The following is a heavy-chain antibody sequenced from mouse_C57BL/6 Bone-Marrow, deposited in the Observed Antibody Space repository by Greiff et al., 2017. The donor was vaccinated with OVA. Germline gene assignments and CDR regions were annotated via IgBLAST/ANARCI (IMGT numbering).Heavy chain of an antibody. J-gene: IGHJ3*01. V-gene: IGHV7-3*01. CDR2: IRNKANGYTT. CDR1: GFTFTDYY. CDR3: ARYGPAWFAY. Sequence: EVHLVESGGGLVQPGGSLSLSCAASGFTFTDYYMSWVRQPPGKALAWLGFIRNKANGYTTEYSASVKGRFTISTDNSQRFLYLPMNALRANDNATLYCARYGPAWFAYWGQGTLVTVSA.